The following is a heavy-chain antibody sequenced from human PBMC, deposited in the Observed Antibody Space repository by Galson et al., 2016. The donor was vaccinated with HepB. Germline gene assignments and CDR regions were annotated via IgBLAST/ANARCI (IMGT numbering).Heavy chain of an antibody. V-gene: IGHV3-30-3*01. J-gene: IGHJ6*02. CDR2: ISNDGSNK. CDR1: GFIFRSYA. D-gene: IGHD1-1*01. CDR3: ARFIASPWNDYYYYGMDV. Sequence: SLRLSCADSGFIFRSYAMNWVRQAPGKGLEWLAVISNDGSNKYFADSVKGRFTISRDNSENTLYLQMNSLRAEDTAVYYCARFIASPWNDYYYYGMDVWGQGTLVTVSS.